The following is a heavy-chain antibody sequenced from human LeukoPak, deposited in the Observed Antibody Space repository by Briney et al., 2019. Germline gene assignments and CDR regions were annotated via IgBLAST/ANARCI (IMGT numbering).Heavy chain of an antibody. CDR3: AKSIASYYYDSSGYYYPPYFDY. CDR1: GFTFSSYA. J-gene: IGHJ4*02. CDR2: ISGSGGST. V-gene: IGHV3-23*01. D-gene: IGHD3-22*01. Sequence: PGGSLRLSCAASGFTFSSYAMSWVRQAPGKGLEWVSAISGSGGSTYYADSVKGRFTISRDNSKNTLYLQMNSLRVEDTAVYYCAKSIASYYYDSSGYYYPPYFDYWGQGTLVTVSS.